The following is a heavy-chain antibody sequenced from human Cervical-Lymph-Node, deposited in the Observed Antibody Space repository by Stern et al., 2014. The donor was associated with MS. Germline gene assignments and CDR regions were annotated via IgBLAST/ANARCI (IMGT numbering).Heavy chain of an antibody. Sequence: VQLVESGAEVKKPGASVKVSCKATGYTFINFYMHWVRQATGQGLEWMGIINPSDGSTSYAQTLQGRVTMTRDTSTNTFYMELGSLRSEDTAVYYCAREHTAMGFGFWGQGTLVTVSS. CDR1: GYTFINFY. J-gene: IGHJ4*02. CDR3: AREHTAMGFGF. D-gene: IGHD5-18*01. CDR2: INPSDGST. V-gene: IGHV1-46*04.